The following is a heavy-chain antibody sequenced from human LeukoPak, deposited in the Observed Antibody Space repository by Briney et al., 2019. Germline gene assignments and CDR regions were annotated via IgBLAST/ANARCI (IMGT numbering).Heavy chain of an antibody. CDR2: INHSGST. CDR3: ARQHSDYVWGSYRSDY. CDR1: GGSFSGYY. J-gene: IGHJ4*02. V-gene: IGHV4-34*01. D-gene: IGHD3-16*02. Sequence: PSETLSLTCAVYGGSFSGYYWSWIRQPPGKGLEWIGEINHSGSTNYNPSLKSRVTISVDTSKNQFSLKLSSVTAADTAVYYCARQHSDYVWGSYRSDYWGQGTLVTVSS.